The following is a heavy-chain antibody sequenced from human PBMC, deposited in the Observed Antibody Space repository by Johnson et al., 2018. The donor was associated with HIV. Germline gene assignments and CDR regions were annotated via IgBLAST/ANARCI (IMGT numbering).Heavy chain of an antibody. V-gene: IGHV3-15*01. CDR3: AREPSIAAAGGDGAFDI. CDR1: GFTFTNAW. D-gene: IGHD6-13*01. CDR2: IKSKTDGGTI. J-gene: IGHJ3*02. Sequence: VQLVESGGGLVQPGGSLRLSCAASGFTFTNAWMSWLRQAPGKGLEWIGRIKSKTDGGTIEYAAPVKGRFTISRDDSKNTLYLQMNSLRAEDTAVYYCAREPSIAAAGGDGAFDIWGQGTMVSVSS.